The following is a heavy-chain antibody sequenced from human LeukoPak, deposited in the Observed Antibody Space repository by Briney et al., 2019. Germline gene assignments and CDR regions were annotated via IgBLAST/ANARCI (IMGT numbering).Heavy chain of an antibody. V-gene: IGHV4-38-2*02. D-gene: IGHD3-10*01. CDR3: ARDDVVRGVITYYYGMDV. J-gene: IGHJ6*04. Sequence: SETLSPTCAVSGYSISSGYYWGWIRQPPGKGLEWIGSIYHSGSTYYNPSLKSRVTISVDTSKNQFSLKLSSVTAADTAVYYCARDDVVRGVITYYYGMDVWGKGTTVTVSS. CDR1: GYSISSGYY. CDR2: IYHSGST.